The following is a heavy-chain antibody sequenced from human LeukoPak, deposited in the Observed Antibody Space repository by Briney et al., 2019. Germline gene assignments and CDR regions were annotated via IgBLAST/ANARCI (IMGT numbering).Heavy chain of an antibody. J-gene: IGHJ5*02. CDR2: ISSNGGST. D-gene: IGHD4-17*01. V-gene: IGHV3-64*01. CDR1: GFTFSNYA. CDR3: ARVEDYGDYLNWFDP. Sequence: GGSLRLSCAASGFTFSNYAIHWVRQAPGKGLEHASGISSNGGSTYYANSVKGRFTISRDNYKNTLYLQMGSLRAEDTAVYYCARVEDYGDYLNWFDPWGQGTLVTVSS.